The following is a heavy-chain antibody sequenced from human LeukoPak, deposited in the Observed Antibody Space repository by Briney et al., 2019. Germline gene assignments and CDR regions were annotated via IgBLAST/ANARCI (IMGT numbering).Heavy chain of an antibody. Sequence: GGSLRLSCAASGFTFSSYAMSWVRQAPGKGLEWVSATSGSDGTTYYADSVKGRFTISRDNSKNTLYLQMNSLRAEDTAVYYCAREISGGSLGYWGQGTLVTVSS. CDR2: TSGSDGTT. J-gene: IGHJ4*02. V-gene: IGHV3-23*01. CDR3: AREISGGSLGY. CDR1: GFTFSSYA. D-gene: IGHD2-15*01.